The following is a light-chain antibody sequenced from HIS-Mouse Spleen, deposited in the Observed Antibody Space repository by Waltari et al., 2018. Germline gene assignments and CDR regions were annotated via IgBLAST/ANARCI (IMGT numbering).Light chain of an antibody. CDR3: SSYAGSNIVV. J-gene: IGLJ2*01. CDR2: EVS. Sequence: QSALTQPPSASGSPGQSVTIPCTGTSSDVGGYNYVSWYQQNPGKAPKLMIYEVSKRPSGVPDRFSGSKSGNTASLTVSGLQAEDEADYYCSSYAGSNIVVFG. CDR1: SSDVGGYNY. V-gene: IGLV2-8*01.